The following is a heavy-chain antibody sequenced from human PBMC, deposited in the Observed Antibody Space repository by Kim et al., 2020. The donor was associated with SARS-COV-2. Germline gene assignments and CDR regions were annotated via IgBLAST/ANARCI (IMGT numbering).Heavy chain of an antibody. CDR2: INHSGST. CDR3: ARDTTGIVVVTAIRYAFDI. Sequence: SETLSLTCAVYGGSFSGYYWSWIRQPPGKGLEWIGEINHSGSTNYNPSLKSRVTISVDTSKNQFSLKLSSVTAADTAVYYCARDTTGIVVVTAIRYAFDIWGQGTMVTVSS. J-gene: IGHJ3*02. V-gene: IGHV4-34*01. D-gene: IGHD2-21*02. CDR1: GGSFSGYY.